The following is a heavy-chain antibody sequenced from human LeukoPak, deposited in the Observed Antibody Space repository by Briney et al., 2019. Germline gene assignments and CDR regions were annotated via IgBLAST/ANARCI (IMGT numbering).Heavy chain of an antibody. D-gene: IGHD3-9*01. CDR3: AKDSSYYDILTGSDDFDY. CDR2: ISGSGGST. CDR1: GFTFSSYA. J-gene: IGHJ4*02. V-gene: IGHV3-23*01. Sequence: GGSLRLSCAASGFTFSSYAMSWVRQAPGKGLEWVSAISGSGGSTYYADSVKGRFTISRDNSKNTLYLQMNSLRAEDTAVYYCAKDSSYYDILTGSDDFDYWGQGTLVTVSS.